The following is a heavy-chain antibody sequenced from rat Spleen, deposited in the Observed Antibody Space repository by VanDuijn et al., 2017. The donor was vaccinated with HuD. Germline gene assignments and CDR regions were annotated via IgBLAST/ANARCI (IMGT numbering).Heavy chain of an antibody. CDR3: AKKGTYYGYLYVMDA. CDR1: GFTFSNYG. J-gene: IGHJ4*01. Sequence: EVQLVESGGGLVQPGRSLKLSCAASGFTFSNYGMAWVCQAPTKGLEWVATISYDGSSTYYRDSVKGRFTNSRDNAKSTLYLQMDSLRSEDTATYYCAKKGTYYGYLYVMDAWGQGASVTVSS. D-gene: IGHD1-9*01. V-gene: IGHV5-29*01. CDR2: ISYDGSST.